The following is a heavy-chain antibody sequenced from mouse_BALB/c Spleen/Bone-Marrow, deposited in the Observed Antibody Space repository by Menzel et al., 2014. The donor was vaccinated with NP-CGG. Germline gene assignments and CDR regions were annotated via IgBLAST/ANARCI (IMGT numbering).Heavy chain of an antibody. D-gene: IGHD1-1*02. CDR1: GISITTGNYR. J-gene: IGHJ4*01. Sequence: EVKLMESGPGLVKPSQTVSLPCTVTGISITTGNYRWSWIRQFPGNKLEWIGYIYYSGTITYNPSLTSRTTITGDTSKNQFFLEMNSLTAEDTASYYCARDGNYAMDYWGQGTSVTVSS. V-gene: IGHV3-5*02. CDR2: IYYSGTI. CDR3: ARDGNYAMDY.